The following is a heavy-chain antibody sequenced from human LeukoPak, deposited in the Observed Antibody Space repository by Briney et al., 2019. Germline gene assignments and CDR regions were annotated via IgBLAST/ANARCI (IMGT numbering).Heavy chain of an antibody. Sequence: SETLSLTCTVSGGSISSYYWSWIRQPPGKGLEWIGYIYYSGSTNYNPSLKSRVTISVDTSKNQFSLKLSSVTAADTAVYYCARGVVFGVVIITHYYYYMDVWGKGTTVTVSS. J-gene: IGHJ6*03. CDR2: IYYSGST. V-gene: IGHV4-59*12. CDR1: GGSISSYY. CDR3: ARGVVFGVVIITHYYYYMDV. D-gene: IGHD3-3*01.